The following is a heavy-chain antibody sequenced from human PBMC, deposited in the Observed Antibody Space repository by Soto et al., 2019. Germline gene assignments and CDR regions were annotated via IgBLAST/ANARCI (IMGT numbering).Heavy chain of an antibody. D-gene: IGHD3-10*01. J-gene: IGHJ5*02. Sequence: QVQLVQSGAEVKKPGASVKVSCKASGYTFTNYGISWVRQAPGQVLEWMGWINTYNGNTNHAQKLQGRVTMTTDTSTSTAYMELRSLRSDDTAVYYCARGVGSGTYYNQYNWFDPWGQGTLVTVSS. CDR3: ARGVGSGTYYNQYNWFDP. V-gene: IGHV1-18*01. CDR2: INTYNGNT. CDR1: GYTFTNYG.